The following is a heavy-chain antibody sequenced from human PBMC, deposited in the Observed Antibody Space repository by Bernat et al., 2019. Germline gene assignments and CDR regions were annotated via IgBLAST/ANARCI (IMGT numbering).Heavy chain of an antibody. D-gene: IGHD3-22*01. CDR1: GFTFSSYA. J-gene: IGHJ4*02. CDR2: ISSNGGST. V-gene: IGHV3-64*01. CDR3: ARIGGSGYYDY. Sequence: EVQLVESGGGLVQPGGSLRLSCAASGFTFSSYAMHWVRQAPGKGLEYVSAISSNGGSTYYANSMKGRFTISRDNSKNTLYLQMGSLRHEDMAVYYCARIGGSGYYDYWGQGTLVTVSS.